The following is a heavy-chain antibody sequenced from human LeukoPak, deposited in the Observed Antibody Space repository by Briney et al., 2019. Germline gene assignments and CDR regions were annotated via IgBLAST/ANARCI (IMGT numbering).Heavy chain of an antibody. CDR3: ARGEISRSAKKVYYYYYYMDV. J-gene: IGHJ6*03. D-gene: IGHD2/OR15-2a*01. CDR2: NXNSGNT. Sequence: NXNSGNTGYAQKFQGRVTMTRNTSISTAYMELSSLRSEDTAVYYCARGEISRSAKKVYYYYYYMDVWGKGTTVTVSS. V-gene: IGHV1-8*01.